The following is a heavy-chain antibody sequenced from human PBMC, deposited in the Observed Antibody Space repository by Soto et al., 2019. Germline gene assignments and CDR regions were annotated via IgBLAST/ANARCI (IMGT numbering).Heavy chain of an antibody. V-gene: IGHV1-2*02. CDR3: ARSSYYDSSGYYQHAYAFDI. D-gene: IGHD3-22*01. J-gene: IGHJ3*02. Sequence: GGTNYAQKFQGRVTMTRDTSISTAYMELSRLRSDDTAVYYCARSSYYDSSGYYQHAYAFDIWGQGTMVTVSS. CDR2: GGT.